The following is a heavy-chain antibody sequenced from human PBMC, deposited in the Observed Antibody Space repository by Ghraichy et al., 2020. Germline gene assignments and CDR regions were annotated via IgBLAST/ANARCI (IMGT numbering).Heavy chain of an antibody. Sequence: GSLTLTCTVSGGSVSTESYYWSWIRQPPGKGLEWIGYIYDHGGTNYNPSLRSRLTLSVDTSKNQFSLKLSSVTAADTAVYYCARESYYYHSSGYYTYYYYGMDVWGQGTTVTVSS. CDR2: IYDHGGT. CDR1: GGSVSTESYY. D-gene: IGHD3-22*01. CDR3: ARESYYYHSSGYYTYYYYGMDV. V-gene: IGHV4-61*01. J-gene: IGHJ6*02.